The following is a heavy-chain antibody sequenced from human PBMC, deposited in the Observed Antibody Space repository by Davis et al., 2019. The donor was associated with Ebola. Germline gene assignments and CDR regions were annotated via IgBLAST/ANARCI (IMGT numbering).Heavy chain of an antibody. V-gene: IGHV3-7*03. CDR3: ARVSVPAALVPINYYAMDV. J-gene: IGHJ6*02. D-gene: IGHD2-2*01. CDR1: GFTFNRYW. Sequence: PGGSLRLSRAASGFTFNRYWMSWVRQAPGKGLQWVANIKEDGSEKYYVDSVKGRFTIPRDNAKNSLYLQMNSLRAEDTAVYYCARVSVPAALVPINYYAMDVWGQGTTVTVSS. CDR2: IKEDGSEK.